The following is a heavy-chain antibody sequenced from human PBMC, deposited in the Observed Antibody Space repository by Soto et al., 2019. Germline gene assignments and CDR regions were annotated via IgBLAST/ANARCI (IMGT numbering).Heavy chain of an antibody. D-gene: IGHD6-13*01. Sequence: ASVKVSCKASGYTFTSYDINWVRQATGQGLEWKGWMNPNSGNTGYAQKFQGRVTMTRNTSISTAYMELSSLRSEDTAVYYCARDSEQQLALDYWGQGTLVTVSS. J-gene: IGHJ4*02. CDR2: MNPNSGNT. CDR1: GYTFTSYD. V-gene: IGHV1-8*01. CDR3: ARDSEQQLALDY.